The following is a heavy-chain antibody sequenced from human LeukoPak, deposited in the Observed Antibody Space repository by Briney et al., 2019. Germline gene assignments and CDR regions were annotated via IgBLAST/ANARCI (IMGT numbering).Heavy chain of an antibody. CDR3: ARERRGYSYGTNDAFDI. V-gene: IGHV3-74*01. CDR2: INSDGSST. CDR1: GFTFSSYW. J-gene: IGHJ3*02. Sequence: GGSLRLSCAASGFTFSSYWMHWVRQAPGKGLVWVSRINSDGSSTSYADSVKGRFTISRDNAKNTLYLQMNSLRAEDTAVYYCARERRGYSYGTNDAFDIWGQGTMVTVSS. D-gene: IGHD5-18*01.